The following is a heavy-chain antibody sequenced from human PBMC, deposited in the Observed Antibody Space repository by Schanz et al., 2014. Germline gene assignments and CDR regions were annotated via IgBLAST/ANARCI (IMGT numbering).Heavy chain of an antibody. D-gene: IGHD7-27*01. CDR3: ARGEANWGQY. CDR2: INTNTGNP. V-gene: IGHV7-4-1*02. Sequence: QVQLVQSGSELTRPGASVKVSCKASGYNFTTYTMNWVRQAPGQGLEWMGWINTNTGNPTYAQGFTGRFVFSWDTSVSTAYLQISFLKADDTAVFFCARGEANWGQYWGQGTLVTVSS. CDR1: GYNFTTYT. J-gene: IGHJ4*02.